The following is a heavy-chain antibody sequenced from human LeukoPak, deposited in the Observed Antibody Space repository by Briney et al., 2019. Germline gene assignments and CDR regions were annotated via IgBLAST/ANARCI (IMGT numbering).Heavy chain of an antibody. CDR1: GFTFSSYS. J-gene: IGHJ4*02. Sequence: GGSLRLSCAASGFTFSSYSMNWVRQAPGKGLEWVSSISSSSSYIYYADSVKGRFTISRDNAKNSLYLQMNSLRAEDTAVYYCARDPGNYGSGEYYFDYWGQGTLVTVSS. V-gene: IGHV3-21*01. CDR3: ARDPGNYGSGEYYFDY. CDR2: ISSSSSYI. D-gene: IGHD3-10*01.